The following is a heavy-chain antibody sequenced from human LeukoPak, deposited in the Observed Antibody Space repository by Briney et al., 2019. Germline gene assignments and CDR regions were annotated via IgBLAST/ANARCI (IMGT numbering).Heavy chain of an antibody. J-gene: IGHJ6*03. CDR1: GGSISSSNW. CDR3: ARGGRWLHSGYYYYYMDV. Sequence: SETLSLTCAVSGGSISSSNWWSWVRQPPGKGLEWIGEIYHSGSTNYNPSLKSRVTISVDKSKNQFSLKLSSVTAADTAVYYCARGGRWLHSGYYYYYMDVWGKGTTVTVSS. V-gene: IGHV4-4*02. D-gene: IGHD5-24*01. CDR2: IYHSGST.